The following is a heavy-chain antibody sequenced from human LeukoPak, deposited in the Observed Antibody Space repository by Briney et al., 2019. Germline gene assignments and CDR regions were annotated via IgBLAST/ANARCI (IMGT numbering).Heavy chain of an antibody. CDR3: ARVEEYDYAWGSYRYGPFDY. CDR2: INPNSGGT. V-gene: IGHV1-2*02. CDR1: GYTFTGYY. Sequence: TSVKVSCKASGYTFTGYYMHWVRQAPGQGLEWMGWINPNSGGTNYAQKFQGRVTMTRDTSISTAYMELSRLRSDDTAVYYCARVEEYDYAWGSYRYGPFDYWGQGTLVTVSS. J-gene: IGHJ4*02. D-gene: IGHD3-16*02.